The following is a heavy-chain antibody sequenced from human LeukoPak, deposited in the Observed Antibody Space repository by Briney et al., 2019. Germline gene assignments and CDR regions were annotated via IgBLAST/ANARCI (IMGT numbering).Heavy chain of an antibody. V-gene: IGHV4-59*01. CDR3: AKDPYDYYDSSGYYYEPYFDY. Sequence: KASETLSLTCTVSGGSISSYYWSWIRQPPGKGLEWIGYVYYSGSTNYNPSLKSRVAISVDTSKNQFSLKLSSVTAADTAVYYCAKDPYDYYDSSGYYYEPYFDYWGQGTLVTVSS. CDR2: VYYSGST. D-gene: IGHD3-22*01. J-gene: IGHJ4*02. CDR1: GGSISSYY.